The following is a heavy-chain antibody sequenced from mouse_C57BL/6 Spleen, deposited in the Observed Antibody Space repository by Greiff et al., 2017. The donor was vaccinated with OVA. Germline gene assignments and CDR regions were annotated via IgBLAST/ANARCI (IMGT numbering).Heavy chain of an antibody. V-gene: IGHV1-15*01. CDR1: GYTFTDYE. CDR3: TGTGTPFDY. J-gene: IGHJ2*01. Sequence: PVQQSGAELVRPGASVTLSCKASGYTFTDYEMHWVKQTPVHGLEWIGAIDPETGGTAYNQKFKGKAILTADKSSSTAYMELRSLSSEDSAVYYCTGTGTPFDYWGQGTTLTVSS. CDR2: IDPETGGT. D-gene: IGHD4-1*01.